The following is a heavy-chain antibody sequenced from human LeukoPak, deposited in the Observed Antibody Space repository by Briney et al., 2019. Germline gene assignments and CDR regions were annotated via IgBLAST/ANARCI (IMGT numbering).Heavy chain of an antibody. CDR3: ARIGYSSGWYNLDY. CDR2: IYHSGST. D-gene: IGHD6-19*01. V-gene: IGHV4-30-2*01. CDR1: GGSISSGGYY. Sequence: PSETLSLTCTVSGGSISSGGYYWSWIRQPPGKGLEWIGYIYHSGSTYYNPSLKSRVTISVDRSKNQFSLKLSSVTAADTAVYYCARIGYSSGWYNLDYWGQGTLVTVSS. J-gene: IGHJ4*02.